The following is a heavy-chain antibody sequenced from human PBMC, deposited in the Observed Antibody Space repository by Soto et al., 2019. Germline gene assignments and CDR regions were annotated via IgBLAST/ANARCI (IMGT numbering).Heavy chain of an antibody. Sequence: EVQLLESGGGLVQPGGSLRLSCAASGFTFSNYAMNWVRQTPGKGLEWVSAITGGDGSTHYADSVKGRFTISRDNSKNTLYLQMNSLRPEDTAVYFCAKAPECGGDCCIDYWGQGTLVTVSS. CDR3: AKAPECGGDCCIDY. CDR2: ITGGDGST. J-gene: IGHJ4*02. V-gene: IGHV3-23*01. CDR1: GFTFSNYA. D-gene: IGHD2-21*02.